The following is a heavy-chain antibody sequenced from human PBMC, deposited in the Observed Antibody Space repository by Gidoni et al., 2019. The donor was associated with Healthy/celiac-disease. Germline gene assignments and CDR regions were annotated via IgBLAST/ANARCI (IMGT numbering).Heavy chain of an antibody. J-gene: IGHJ4*02. CDR2: ISGSGGST. D-gene: IGHD2-2*01. CDR1: GFTFSSYA. Sequence: EVQLLESGGGLVQPGGSLRLPCAASGFTFSSYAMSWVRQAPGKGLEWVSAISGSGGSTYYADSVKGRFTISRDNSKNTLYLQMNSLRAEDTAVYYRAKLVRPAVVPAATFDYWGQGTLVTVSS. V-gene: IGHV3-23*01. CDR3: AKLVRPAVVPAATFDY.